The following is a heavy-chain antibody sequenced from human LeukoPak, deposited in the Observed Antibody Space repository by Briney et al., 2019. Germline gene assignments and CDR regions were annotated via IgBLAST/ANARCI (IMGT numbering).Heavy chain of an antibody. CDR2: ISWNSGSI. CDR1: GFTFDDYA. V-gene: IGHV3-9*01. D-gene: IGHD3-10*01. CDR3: ARGFYYGSGSQKFSGLEFDY. J-gene: IGHJ4*02. Sequence: GGSLRLSCAASGFTFDDYAMHWVRQAPGKGLEWVSGISWNSGSIGYADSVKGRFTISRDNAKNSLYLQMNSLRAEDTAVYYCARGFYYGSGSQKFSGLEFDYWGQGTLVTVSS.